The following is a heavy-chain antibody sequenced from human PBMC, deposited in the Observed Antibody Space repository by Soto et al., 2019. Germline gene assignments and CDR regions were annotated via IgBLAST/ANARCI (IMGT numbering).Heavy chain of an antibody. Sequence: PSPTLSLTCAISGDSVSSNSAAWNWFRQSPSRGLEWLGRTYYRSKWYNDYAVSVKSRITINPDTSKNQFSLQLNSVTPEDTAVYYCARGEYSGYVNYYYYYYGMDVWGQGTTVTVSS. CDR2: TYYRSKWYN. CDR1: GDSVSSNSAA. CDR3: ARGEYSGYVNYYYYYYGMDV. D-gene: IGHD5-12*01. J-gene: IGHJ6*02. V-gene: IGHV6-1*01.